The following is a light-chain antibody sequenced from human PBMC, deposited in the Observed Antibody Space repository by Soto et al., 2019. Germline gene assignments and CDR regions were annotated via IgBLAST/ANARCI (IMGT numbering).Light chain of an antibody. CDR1: QSVSAY. V-gene: IGKV1-5*03. Sequence: DIQMTQSPSPLSASVGDRVTITCRAGQSVSAYVAWYQRQPGKAPKLLINKASALESGVPSRFSGSGSGTEFTLTISSLHPDDFATYYCQQYSNYPLTFGGGTKVEIK. CDR3: QQYSNYPLT. J-gene: IGKJ4*01. CDR2: KAS.